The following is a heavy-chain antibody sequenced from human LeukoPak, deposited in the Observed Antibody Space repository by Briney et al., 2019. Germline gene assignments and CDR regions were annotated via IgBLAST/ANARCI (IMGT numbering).Heavy chain of an antibody. V-gene: IGHV4-39*01. CDR1: VGSISSPNHD. CDR2: IYYSGNT. Sequence: SETLSLTCSVSVGSISSPNHDWAWIRQPPGQGLEWIGSIYYSGNTHYNPSLKSRVTISVDTSKTQFSLKLSSVTAADTAVYFCARRFRSYYDTSGHDYFDYWGQGTLVTVSS. CDR3: ARRFRSYYDTSGHDYFDY. J-gene: IGHJ4*02. D-gene: IGHD3-22*01.